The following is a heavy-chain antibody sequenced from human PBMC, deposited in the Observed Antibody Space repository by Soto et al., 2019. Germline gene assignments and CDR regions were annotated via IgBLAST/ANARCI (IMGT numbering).Heavy chain of an antibody. Sequence: QVQLQESGLGLVKPSQTLSLTCTVSGGSISSGGYYWSCIRQHPGKGLEWIGYIYHSGSTYYNPSLKSRLTISVDTSKNQFSLKLNSVTAADTAVYYCARLTTIATAGSDAFDIWGQGTMVTVSS. CDR2: IYHSGST. J-gene: IGHJ3*02. CDR3: ARLTTIATAGSDAFDI. V-gene: IGHV4-31*03. D-gene: IGHD6-13*01. CDR1: GGSISSGGYY.